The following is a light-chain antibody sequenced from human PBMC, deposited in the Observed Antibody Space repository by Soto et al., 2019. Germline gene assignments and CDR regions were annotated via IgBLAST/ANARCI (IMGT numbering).Light chain of an antibody. J-gene: IGKJ1*01. Sequence: EIVLTQSPGTLSLSPGERATLSCRASQSVSSSYLAWYQQKPGQAPRLLIYGASSRATGIPDRFSGSGSGTDFTLTISRLEPEDFAVYYWQQYGSSRTFGPGTKVQI. CDR3: QQYGSSRT. CDR1: QSVSSSY. CDR2: GAS. V-gene: IGKV3-20*01.